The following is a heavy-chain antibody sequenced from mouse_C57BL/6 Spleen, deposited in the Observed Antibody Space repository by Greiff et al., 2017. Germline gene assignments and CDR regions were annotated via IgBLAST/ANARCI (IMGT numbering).Heavy chain of an antibody. CDR3: ARWAGALYYAMDY. Sequence: VQLKESGPELVKPGASVKISCKASGYSFTGYYMNWVKQSPEKSLEWIGEINPSTGGTTYNQKFKAKATLTVDKSSSTAYMQLKSLTSEDSAVYYCARWAGALYYAMDYWGQGTSVTVSS. V-gene: IGHV1-42*01. D-gene: IGHD3-3*01. CDR1: GYSFTGYY. CDR2: INPSTGGT. J-gene: IGHJ4*01.